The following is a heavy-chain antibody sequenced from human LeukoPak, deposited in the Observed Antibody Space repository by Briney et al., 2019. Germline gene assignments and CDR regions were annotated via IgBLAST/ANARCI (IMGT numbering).Heavy chain of an antibody. CDR2: ITSSGSIM. CDR3: ARVDYFES. J-gene: IGHJ4*02. V-gene: IGHV3-48*03. Sequence: GGSLRLSCAASGFTFSNYEMNWARQAPGKGLEWVSYITSSGSIMYYPDSVKGRFTISRDNAKNSLYLQMNSLRDEDTAVYYCARVDYFESWGQGTLVTVSS. CDR1: GFTFSNYE.